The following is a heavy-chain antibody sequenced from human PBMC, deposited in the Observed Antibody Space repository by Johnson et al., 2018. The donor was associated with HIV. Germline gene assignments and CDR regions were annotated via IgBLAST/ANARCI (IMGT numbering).Heavy chain of an antibody. CDR2: INGDGSST. CDR1: GLTFSGSW. CDR3: ARDRRNYFDSSGYPDYDAFDI. D-gene: IGHD3-22*01. V-gene: IGHV3-74*01. Sequence: VQLVESGGGLVQPGGSLRLSCAASGLTFSGSWVHWVRQAPGKGLVWVSRINGDGSSTTYADSVKGRFTISRDNAKNSLYLQMNSLRAEDTALYYCARDRRNYFDSSGYPDYDAFDIWGQGTMVTVSS. J-gene: IGHJ3*02.